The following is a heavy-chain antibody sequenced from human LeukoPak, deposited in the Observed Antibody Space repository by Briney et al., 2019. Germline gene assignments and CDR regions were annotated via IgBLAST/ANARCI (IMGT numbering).Heavy chain of an antibody. J-gene: IGHJ5*02. CDR1: GFTFRSYC. V-gene: IGHV3-7*01. D-gene: IGHD3-10*01. CDR2: IKQDGSEK. CDR3: ARGGQDHYGRPEDNWFDP. Sequence: GGSLRLSCVASGFTFRSYCMSWVRQAPGKGLEWVANIKQDGSEKYYVDSVKGRFTISRDNAKNSLYLQMNSLRAEDTAVYYCARGGQDHYGRPEDNWFDPWGQGTLVTVSS.